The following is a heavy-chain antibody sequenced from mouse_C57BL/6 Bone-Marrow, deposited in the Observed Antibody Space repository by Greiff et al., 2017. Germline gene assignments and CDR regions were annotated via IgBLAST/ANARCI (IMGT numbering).Heavy chain of an antibody. CDR1: GYTFTSYW. CDR3: ARVDYYYGSSPYYLDD. CDR2: IYPSDSET. D-gene: IGHD1-1*01. J-gene: IGHJ2*01. Sequence: QVQLQQPGAELVRPGSSVKLSCKASGYTFTSYWMDWVKQRPGQGLEWIGNIYPSDSETHYNQKFKDKATLTVDKSSSTAYMQLSSLTSEDSADYYCARVDYYYGSSPYYLDDWGQGTTLTVSS. V-gene: IGHV1-61*01.